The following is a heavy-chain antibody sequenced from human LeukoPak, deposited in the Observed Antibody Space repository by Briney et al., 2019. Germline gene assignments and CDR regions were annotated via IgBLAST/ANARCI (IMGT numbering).Heavy chain of an antibody. V-gene: IGHV3-66*01. CDR1: GFTVSSSY. D-gene: IGHD3-9*01. Sequence: GGSLRLSCAASGFTVSSSYMSWVRQAPGKGLEWVSIISSAGTTYYTDSVKGRFTISRDNSKNTVYLQVNSLRDEDTAVYYCARSTSLSYYDILGYFDCWGQGTLVTVSS. CDR2: ISSAGTT. CDR3: ARSTSLSYYDILGYFDC. J-gene: IGHJ4*02.